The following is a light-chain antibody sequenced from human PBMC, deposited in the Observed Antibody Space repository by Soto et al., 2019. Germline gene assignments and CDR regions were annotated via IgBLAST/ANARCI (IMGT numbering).Light chain of an antibody. CDR3: QQYFAYPLT. Sequence: DIQLTQSPPTLSASVGDRVTITCRASQSVGIWLAWYQHKPGKAPKVFVYGASSLETGVPSRFGGSGSATEVTLGINGLQADDCATYYCQQYFAYPLTFGQGTKVEVK. V-gene: IGKV1-5*01. CDR2: GAS. J-gene: IGKJ1*01. CDR1: QSVGIW.